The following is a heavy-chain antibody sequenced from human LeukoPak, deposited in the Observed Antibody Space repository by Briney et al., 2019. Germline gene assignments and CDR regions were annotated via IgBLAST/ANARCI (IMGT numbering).Heavy chain of an antibody. CDR2: IKQDGSEK. CDR1: GFTFSSNW. D-gene: IGHD4-17*01. V-gene: IGHV3-7*01. J-gene: IGHJ4*02. CDR3: ARDLNPGDYGSY. Sequence: GGSLRLSCAASGFTFSSNWMSWVRQAPGKGLEWVANIKQDGSEKYYVDSVKGRFTISRDNAKNSLYLQMNSLRAEDTAVYYCARDLNPGDYGSYWGQGTLVTVSS.